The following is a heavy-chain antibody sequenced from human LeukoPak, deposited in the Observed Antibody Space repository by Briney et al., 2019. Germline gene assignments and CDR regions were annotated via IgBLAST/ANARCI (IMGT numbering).Heavy chain of an antibody. J-gene: IGHJ6*03. D-gene: IGHD2-21*02. CDR1: GGSVSSSNW. CDR3: ARAVVSSDDYYYYMDV. CDR2: IYHSGST. V-gene: IGHV4-4*02. Sequence: PSGTLSLTCAVSGGSVSSSNWWSWVRPPPGKGLEWIGEIYHSGSTNYNPSLKSRVTISVDKSKNQFSLKLSSVTAADTAVYYCARAVVSSDDYYYYMDVWGKGTTVTVSS.